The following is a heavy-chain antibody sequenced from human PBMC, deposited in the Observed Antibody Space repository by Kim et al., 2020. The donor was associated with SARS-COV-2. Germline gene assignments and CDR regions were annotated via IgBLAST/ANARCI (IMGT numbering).Heavy chain of an antibody. Sequence: GGSLRLSCAASGFAFSRSGMHWVRQAPGKGLEWVALIWYDGSNTYYADSVKGRFTISRDNSKNTLYLQMNSLRAEDTAVYYCARGGASPGRHFELWGRVT. V-gene: IGHV3-33*01. CDR2: IWYDGSNT. CDR1: GFAFSRSG. CDR3: ARGGASPGRHFEL. D-gene: IGHD2-15*01. J-gene: IGHJ2*01.